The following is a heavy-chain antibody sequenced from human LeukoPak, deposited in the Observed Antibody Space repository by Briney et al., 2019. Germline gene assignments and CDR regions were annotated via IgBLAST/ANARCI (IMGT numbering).Heavy chain of an antibody. CDR2: IGHVGINK. CDR1: GLTFSSYG. Sequence: GESLRLSCAASGLTFSSYGMNWVRQAPGKGLEWVTTIGHVGINKYYADSVKGRFTVSRDNSRNMLYLQMNSLRPEDTAVYYCARPLATSGSYYGDYYYYYGMDVWGQGTTVTVSS. J-gene: IGHJ6*02. D-gene: IGHD1-26*01. CDR3: ARPLATSGSYYGDYYYYYGMDV. V-gene: IGHV3-30*02.